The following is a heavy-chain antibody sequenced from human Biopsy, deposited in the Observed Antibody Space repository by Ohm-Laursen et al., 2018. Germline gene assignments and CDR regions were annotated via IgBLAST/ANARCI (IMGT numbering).Heavy chain of an antibody. CDR1: GGSISDSTYY. Sequence: SETLSLTCPVSGGSISDSTYYWAWLRQPPGKGLEWIGSIYNTETTFYNPSLKSRVTISVDTSTNQFSLKVSSVTAADTALYFCARHPTGFWFDPWGHGTLVTVSS. CDR2: IYNTETT. V-gene: IGHV4-39*01. CDR3: ARHPTGFWFDP. J-gene: IGHJ5*02.